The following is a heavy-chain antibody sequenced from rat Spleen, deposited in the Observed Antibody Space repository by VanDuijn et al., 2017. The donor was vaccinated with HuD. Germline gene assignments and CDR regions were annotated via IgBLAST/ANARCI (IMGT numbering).Heavy chain of an antibody. Sequence: EVQLVESGGGLVQPGRSMKLSCSASGFTFSDYGMAWVFQAPTKGLEWVASISYDGGSTYYRDSVKGRFTISRDNAKSTLYLQMESLRSEDTATYYCTTGPGYFDYWGQGVMVTVSS. CDR1: GFTFSDYG. J-gene: IGHJ2*01. CDR2: ISYDGGST. V-gene: IGHV5-20*01. CDR3: TTGPGYFDY.